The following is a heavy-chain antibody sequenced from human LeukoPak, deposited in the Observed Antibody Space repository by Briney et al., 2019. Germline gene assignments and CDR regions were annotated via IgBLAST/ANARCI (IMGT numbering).Heavy chain of an antibody. CDR3: ARVSYCSSTSCYLLLPY. D-gene: IGHD2-2*01. J-gene: IGHJ4*02. V-gene: IGHV1-18*01. CDR1: GYTFTSLV. CDR2: ISADNGNT. Sequence: GASVKVSCKASGYTFTSLVISWVRQAPRQGLEWMGWISADNGNTNYAQKLQGRVTMTTDTSTSTAYMELRSLRSDDTAVYYCARVSYCSSTSCYLLLPYWGQGTLVTVSS.